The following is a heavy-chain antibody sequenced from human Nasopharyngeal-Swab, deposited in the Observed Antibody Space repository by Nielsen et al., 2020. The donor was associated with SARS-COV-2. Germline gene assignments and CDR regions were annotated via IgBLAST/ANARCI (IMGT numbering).Heavy chain of an antibody. CDR2: IIHSGSI. V-gene: IGHV4-34*12. CDR3: ARDRGITVTTPSPVFDY. Sequence: SETLSLTCAVYGGCFSGYYWSWIRQSPGKGLEWIGEIIHSGSINYNRSLKSRVTISVEPSKNQFSLKLSSVTAADTAVYYCARDRGITVTTPSPVFDYWGQGTLVTVSS. CDR1: GGCFSGYY. D-gene: IGHD1-20*01. J-gene: IGHJ4*02.